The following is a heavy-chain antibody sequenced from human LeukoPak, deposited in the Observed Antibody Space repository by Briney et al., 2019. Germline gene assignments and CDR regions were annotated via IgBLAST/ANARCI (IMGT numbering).Heavy chain of an antibody. Sequence: GGSLRLSCAASGFTFDDYTMHWVRQVPGKGLEWVSLISWDGGSTYYADSAKGRFTISRDNSKNSLYLQMNSLRTEDTALYYCAKDYGGNPEYWGQGTLVTVSS. V-gene: IGHV3-43*01. J-gene: IGHJ4*02. CDR3: AKDYGGNPEY. D-gene: IGHD4-23*01. CDR2: ISWDGGST. CDR1: GFTFDDYT.